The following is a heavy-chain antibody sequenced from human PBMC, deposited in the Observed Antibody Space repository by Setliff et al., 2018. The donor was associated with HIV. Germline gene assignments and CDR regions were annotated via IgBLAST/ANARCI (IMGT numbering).Heavy chain of an antibody. CDR3: ARDRIPSKWLLESDY. Sequence: GASVKVSCKASGYSFTSYGLSWVRQAPGQGLEWMGWISPYNGNTNYAPELHGRVTMTTDTSTSTASLELRSLRSDDTAVYYCARDRIPSKWLLESDYWGQGTLVTVSS. CDR2: ISPYNGNT. D-gene: IGHD3-22*01. CDR1: GYSFTSYG. V-gene: IGHV1-18*01. J-gene: IGHJ4*02.